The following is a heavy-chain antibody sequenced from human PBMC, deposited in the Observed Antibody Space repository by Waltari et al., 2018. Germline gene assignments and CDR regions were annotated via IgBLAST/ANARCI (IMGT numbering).Heavy chain of an antibody. CDR3: AKDAFGNTYLDF. D-gene: IGHD2-2*02. Sequence: QVNLVESGGGVVQPGGSLRLSCATPGFTCSNFGMQWVRQAPGKGLEWVALIWFDGSDKFYADSVRCRFTISRDNSARTLYLDMDSLRLDDTAMYYCAKDAFGNTYLDFWGQGTLVTVSS. J-gene: IGHJ4*02. V-gene: IGHV3-30*02. CDR1: GFTCSNFG. CDR2: IWFDGSDK.